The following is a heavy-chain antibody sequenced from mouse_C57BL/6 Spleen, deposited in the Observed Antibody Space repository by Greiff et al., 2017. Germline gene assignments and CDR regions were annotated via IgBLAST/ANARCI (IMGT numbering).Heavy chain of an antibody. J-gene: IGHJ1*03. V-gene: IGHV5-12*01. CDR1: GFTFSDYY. CDR3: ARHPNYYGSSDVDWYFCV. Sequence: EVMLVESGGGLVQPGGSLKLSCAASGFTFSDYYMYWVRQTPEKRLEWVAYISNGGGSTYYPNTVKGRFTISRDNAKNTLYLQMSRLKSEDTAMYYCARHPNYYGSSDVDWYFCVWGTGATVTVSS. CDR2: ISNGGGST. D-gene: IGHD1-1*01.